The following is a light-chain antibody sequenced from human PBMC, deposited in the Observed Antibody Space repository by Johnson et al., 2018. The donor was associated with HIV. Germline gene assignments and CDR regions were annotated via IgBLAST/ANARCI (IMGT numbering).Light chain of an antibody. CDR3: GTWDTSLRTGF. J-gene: IGLJ1*01. CDR2: DNN. CDR1: SSNIGNNY. Sequence: QSVLTQPPSVSAAPGQKVTISCSGSSSNIGNNYVSWYQQVPGTAPKLLIYDNNRRHSGIPDRFYGYKSGTSTTLGITGIQTADLADDYCGTWDTSLRTGFFGTGTKVTVL. V-gene: IGLV1-51*01.